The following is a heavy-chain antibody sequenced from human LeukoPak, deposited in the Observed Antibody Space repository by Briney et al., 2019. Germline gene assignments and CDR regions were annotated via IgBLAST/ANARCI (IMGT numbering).Heavy chain of an antibody. V-gene: IGHV7-4-1*02. D-gene: IGHD6-6*01. CDR1: GYTFTSYA. Sequence: ASVKVSCKASGYTFTSYAMNWVRQAPGQGLEWMGWINTNTGNPTYAQGFTGRFVFSLDTSVSTAYLQISSLKAVDTAVYYCAREPSGGAARPYYYYYMDVWGKGTTVTVSS. J-gene: IGHJ6*03. CDR3: AREPSGGAARPYYYYYMDV. CDR2: INTNTGNP.